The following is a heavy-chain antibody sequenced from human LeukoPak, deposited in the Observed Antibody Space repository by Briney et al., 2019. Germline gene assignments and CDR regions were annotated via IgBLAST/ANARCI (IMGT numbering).Heavy chain of an antibody. J-gene: IGHJ4*02. V-gene: IGHV3-7*01. Sequence: GGSLRLSCAASGFTFSTCGMSWVRQAPGKGLEWVASIKQDGSEKNYVDSVKGRFTISRDNARNSLSLQMNSLRAEDTAVFYCARDKQGSFIYWGQGTLVTVSS. CDR3: ARDKQGSFIY. D-gene: IGHD6-19*01. CDR1: GFTFSTCG. CDR2: IKQDGSEK.